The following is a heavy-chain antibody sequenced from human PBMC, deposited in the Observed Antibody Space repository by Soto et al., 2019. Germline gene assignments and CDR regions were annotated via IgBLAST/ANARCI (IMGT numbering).Heavy chain of an antibody. V-gene: IGHV3-23*01. Sequence: QPGGSLRLSCAASGFTFDHYAMTWVRQAPGKGLEWVSSISASGRGIYYADSVKGRFTISRDPSKNTLSLQMNSLRVEDTAVYFCTKDRDDYADYDYYYYGLDAWGQGNMVTVS. CDR2: ISASGRGI. CDR1: GFTFDHYA. J-gene: IGHJ6*02. CDR3: TKDRDDYADYDYYYYGLDA. D-gene: IGHD4-17*01.